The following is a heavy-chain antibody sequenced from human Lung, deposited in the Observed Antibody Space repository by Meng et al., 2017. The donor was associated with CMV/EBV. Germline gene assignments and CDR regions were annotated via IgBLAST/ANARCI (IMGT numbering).Heavy chain of an antibody. Sequence: ESXEISXAASGFTFSSYAMTWVRQAPGKGLEWVSQISASGDSTYYADSVKGRFTISRDNSKNTLYLQMNSLRAADTAIYYCAKASRGGWGGWFDPWGQGTLVTVSS. J-gene: IGHJ5*02. D-gene: IGHD3-16*01. CDR2: ISASGDST. CDR1: GFTFSSYA. CDR3: AKASRGGWGGWFDP. V-gene: IGHV3-23*01.